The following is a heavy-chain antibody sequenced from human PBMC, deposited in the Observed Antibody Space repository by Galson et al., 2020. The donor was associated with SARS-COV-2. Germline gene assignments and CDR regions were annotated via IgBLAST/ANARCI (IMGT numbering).Heavy chain of an antibody. J-gene: IGHJ5*02. CDR3: ARAVRGVIIKGFDWFDP. CDR2: IYYSGST. D-gene: IGHD3-10*01. V-gene: IGHV4-31*03. CDR1: GGSISSGGYY. Sequence: SETLSLTCTVSGGSISSGGYYWSWLRPHPGQGLERIGYIYYSGSTYSNPSLNRRVTISVDTSKNQSSLKLSSGTAADTAVYYCARAVRGVIIKGFDWFDPWGQGTLVTVSS.